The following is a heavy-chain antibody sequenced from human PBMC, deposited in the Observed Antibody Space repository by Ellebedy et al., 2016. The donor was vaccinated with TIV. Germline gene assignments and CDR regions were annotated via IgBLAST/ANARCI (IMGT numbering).Heavy chain of an antibody. CDR2: IYPGGGT. D-gene: IGHD4-11*01. CDR1: GFNVSTFF. J-gene: IGHJ5*02. CDR3: ARDPGGGGAYSDNWFDP. Sequence: PGGSLRLSCTASGFNVSTFFMSWVRQAPGQGLEWVSVIYPGGGTNYSDTVEGSFTVSRDNSTNTIYLQMNSLRGEDKAVYSCARDPGGGGAYSDNWFDPWGQGTLVTVSS. V-gene: IGHV3-66*01.